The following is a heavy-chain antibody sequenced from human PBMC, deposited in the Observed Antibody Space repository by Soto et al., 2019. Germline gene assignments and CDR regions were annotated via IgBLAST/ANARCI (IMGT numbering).Heavy chain of an antibody. CDR2: ISGIGTST. D-gene: IGHD1-26*01. Sequence: EVQLLESGGGLVQPGGSLRLSCAASGFTFSSYAMSWVRQAPRKGLEWVSAISGIGTSTHYADSVKGRFTISRDISKNTLYLQMSSLRAEDTAVYYCAKDSGDYLHFDYWGQGTLVTVSS. J-gene: IGHJ4*02. CDR1: GFTFSSYA. V-gene: IGHV3-23*01. CDR3: AKDSGDYLHFDY.